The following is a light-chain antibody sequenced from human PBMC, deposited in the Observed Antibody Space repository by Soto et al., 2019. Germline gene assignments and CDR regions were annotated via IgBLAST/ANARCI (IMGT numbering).Light chain of an antibody. CDR1: SSDVGGYNF. CDR3: SSYAGSLDV. V-gene: IGLV2-8*01. J-gene: IGLJ1*01. Sequence: QSVLTQPPSASGSPGQSVTISCTGTSSDVGGYNFVSWYQQNPGKAPKLMIYEVSKRPSGVPDRFSGSKSGNTASLTVSGLQAEDEADYYCSSYAGSLDVFGTGTKVTVL. CDR2: EVS.